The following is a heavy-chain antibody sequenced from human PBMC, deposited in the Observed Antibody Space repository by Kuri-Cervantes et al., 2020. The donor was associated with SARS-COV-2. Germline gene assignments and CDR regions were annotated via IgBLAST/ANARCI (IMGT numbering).Heavy chain of an antibody. D-gene: IGHD3-16*01. CDR3: AKDLGDLKSAFDI. CDR1: GFTFSSYG. Sequence: GECLKISCAASGFTFSSYGMHWVRQAPGKGLEWVAVISYDGSNKYYADSVKGRFTISRDNSKNTLYLQMNSLRAEDTAVYYCAKDLGDLKSAFDIWGQGTMVTVSS. J-gene: IGHJ3*02. CDR2: ISYDGSNK. V-gene: IGHV3-30*19.